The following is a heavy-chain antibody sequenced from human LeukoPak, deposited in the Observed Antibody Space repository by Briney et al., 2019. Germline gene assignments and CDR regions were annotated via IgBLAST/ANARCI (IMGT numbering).Heavy chain of an antibody. CDR1: GFTVSSNY. Sequence: GGSLRLSCAASGFTVSSNYMSWVRQAPGKRLEWVSVIYSGGSTYYADSVKGRSTISRDNSKNTLYLQMNNLRAEDTAVYYCARDGGYGSYVSPSNWYFDLWGRGTLVTVSS. CDR2: IYSGGST. CDR3: ARDGGYGSYVSPSNWYFDL. J-gene: IGHJ2*01. V-gene: IGHV3-53*01. D-gene: IGHD1-26*01.